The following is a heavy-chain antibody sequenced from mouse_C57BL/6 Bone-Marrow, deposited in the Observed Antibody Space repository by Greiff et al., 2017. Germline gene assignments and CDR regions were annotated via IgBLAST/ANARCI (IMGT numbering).Heavy chain of an antibody. Sequence: EVQLVESGPGLVKPSQSLSLTCSVTGYSITSGYYWNWIRQFPGNKLEWMGYISYDGSNNYNPSLKNRISLTRDTSKNQFFLKLNSVTTEDTATYYCARGGYDGFFDYWGQGTTLTVSS. CDR3: ARGGYDGFFDY. CDR2: ISYDGSN. D-gene: IGHD2-3*01. V-gene: IGHV3-6*01. J-gene: IGHJ2*01. CDR1: GYSITSGYY.